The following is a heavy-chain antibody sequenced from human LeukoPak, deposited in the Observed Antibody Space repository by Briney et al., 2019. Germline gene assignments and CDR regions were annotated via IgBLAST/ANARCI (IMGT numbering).Heavy chain of an antibody. CDR1: GFTFSNYW. J-gene: IGHJ3*02. D-gene: IGHD1-26*01. CDR2: IKSDGSST. CDR3: ARIGAATYAFDI. V-gene: IGHV3-74*01. Sequence: GGSLRLSCAASGFTFSNYWMHWVRQAPGKGLVWVSRIKSDGSSTSYADSVKGRFTISRDNAKHTLYLQMNSLRAEDTAVYYCARIGAATYAFDIWGQGTMVTVSS.